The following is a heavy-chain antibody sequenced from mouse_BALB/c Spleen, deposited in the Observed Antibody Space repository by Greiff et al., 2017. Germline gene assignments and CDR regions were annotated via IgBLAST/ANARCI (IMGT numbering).Heavy chain of an antibody. V-gene: IGHV1S81*02. CDR3: TRSGSLLRPMDYAMDY. J-gene: IGHJ4*01. D-gene: IGHD1-2*01. CDR2: INPSNGGT. CDR1: GYTFTSYY. Sequence: VQLQESGAELVKPGASVKLSCKASGYTFTSYYMYWVKQRPGQGLEWIGEINPSNGGTNFNEKFKSKATLTVDKSSSTAYMQLSSLTSEDSAVYYCTRSGSLLRPMDYAMDYWGQGTSVTVSS.